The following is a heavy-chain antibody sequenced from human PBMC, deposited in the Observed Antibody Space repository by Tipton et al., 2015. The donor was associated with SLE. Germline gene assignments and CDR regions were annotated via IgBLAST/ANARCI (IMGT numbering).Heavy chain of an antibody. Sequence: QLVQSGAELRKPGASVKVFCRASGYTFTSYAISWVRQAPGQGLEWMGWISAYNGNTNYAQKFQGRVTMTTHTSTSTAYMEVRNLRSDDSAVYYCARALEYGAFGMDVWGQGTTVTVSS. J-gene: IGHJ6*02. CDR1: GYTFTSYA. V-gene: IGHV1-18*01. D-gene: IGHD4-17*01. CDR3: ARALEYGAFGMDV. CDR2: ISAYNGNT.